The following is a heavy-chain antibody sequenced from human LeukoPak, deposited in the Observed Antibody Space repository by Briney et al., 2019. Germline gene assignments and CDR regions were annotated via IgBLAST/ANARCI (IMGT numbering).Heavy chain of an antibody. CDR3: ARHGSSWYYFDY. CDR2: IYYSGST. V-gene: IGHV4-59*08. Sequence: SETLSLTCTVSGGSISSYYWSWIRQPPGKGLEWIGYIYYSGSTNYNPSLKSRVTISVDTSKNQFSLKLSSVTAADTAVYYCARHGSSWYYFDYWGQGTLVTVSS. CDR1: GGSISSYY. D-gene: IGHD6-13*01. J-gene: IGHJ4*02.